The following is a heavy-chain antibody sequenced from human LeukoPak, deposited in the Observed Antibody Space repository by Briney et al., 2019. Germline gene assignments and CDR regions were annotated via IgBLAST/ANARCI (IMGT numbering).Heavy chain of an antibody. V-gene: IGHV3-33*01. CDR1: GFIFSSYG. D-gene: IGHD4-17*01. CDR2: IWYDGSKK. CDR3: ARGSANTVTTLPDF. J-gene: IGHJ4*02. Sequence: PGGSLRLSCAASGFIFSSYGMHWVRQAPGKGLEWVAVIWYDGSKKYYTDSVKGRFTISRDNSKNTLYLQMDSLRAEDTAVYHCARGSANTVTTLPDFWGQGTLVTVSS.